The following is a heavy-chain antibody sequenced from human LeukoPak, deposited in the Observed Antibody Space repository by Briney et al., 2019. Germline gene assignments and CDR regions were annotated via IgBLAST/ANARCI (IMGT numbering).Heavy chain of an antibody. CDR3: ARPIGARYFDWFNFDY. Sequence: SETLSLTCAVSGYSISSGYYCGWIRQPPGKGLEWIGSIYHSGSTYYNPSLKSRVTISVDTSKNQFSLKLSSVTAAGTAVYYCARPIGARYFDWFNFDYWGQGTLVTVSS. CDR1: GYSISSGYY. CDR2: IYHSGST. V-gene: IGHV4-38-2*01. D-gene: IGHD3-9*01. J-gene: IGHJ4*02.